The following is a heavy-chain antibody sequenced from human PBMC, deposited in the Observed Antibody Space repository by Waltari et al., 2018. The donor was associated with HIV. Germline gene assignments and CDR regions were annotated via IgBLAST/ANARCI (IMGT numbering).Heavy chain of an antibody. Sequence: QVQLVESGGGVVQPGRSLRLSCDASGFPFGSYGMHWVRQAPGKGLDWVALTSHDGSHTYYADSVKGRFTVSRDNSKSTLFLQMTNLRPEDTAVYYCSKPPHEYDILISNWFDTWGRGTLVTVSS. D-gene: IGHD3-9*01. CDR2: TSHDGSHT. CDR3: SKPPHEYDILISNWFDT. V-gene: IGHV3-30*18. CDR1: GFPFGSYG. J-gene: IGHJ5*02.